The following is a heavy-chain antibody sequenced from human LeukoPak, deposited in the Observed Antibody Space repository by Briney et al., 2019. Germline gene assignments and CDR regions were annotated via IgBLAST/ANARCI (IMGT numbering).Heavy chain of an antibody. V-gene: IGHV1-69*04. D-gene: IGHD3-22*01. Sequence: GASVKVSCKASGGTFSSYAISWVRQAPGQGLEWMGRIIPILGIANYAQKFQGRVTITADKSTSTAYMELSSLRSEDTAVYYCASYELRDVSSGLDYWGQGTLVTVSS. CDR2: IIPILGIA. CDR3: ASYELRDVSSGLDY. J-gene: IGHJ4*02. CDR1: GGTFSSYA.